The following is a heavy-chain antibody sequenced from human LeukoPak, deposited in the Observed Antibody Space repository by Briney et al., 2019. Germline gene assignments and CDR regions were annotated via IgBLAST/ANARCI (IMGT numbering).Heavy chain of an antibody. D-gene: IGHD2-2*01. CDR2: SYYTGNT. J-gene: IGHJ5*02. Sequence: SETLSLTRTVSGGSISSSSYYWGWIRQPPGKGLEWNGSSYYTGNTHYNPSLMSLITISVDTSTNQFSLKLSSVTAADTAVYYCARHRSKYQMLLVWFDPWGQGTLVTVSS. V-gene: IGHV4-39*01. CDR1: GGSISSSSYY. CDR3: ARHRSKYQMLLVWFDP.